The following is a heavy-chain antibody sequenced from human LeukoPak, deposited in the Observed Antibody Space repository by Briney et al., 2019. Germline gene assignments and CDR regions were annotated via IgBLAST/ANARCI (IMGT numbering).Heavy chain of an antibody. D-gene: IGHD3-22*01. Sequence: PSETLSLTCTVSGGSISSGDYYWSWIRQPPGKGLEWIGYIYYSGSTYYNPSPKSRVTISVDTSKNQFSLKLSSVTAADTAVYYCVGWLRSYWYFDLWGRGTRVTVSS. CDR2: IYYSGST. V-gene: IGHV4-30-4*01. CDR1: GGSISSGDYY. J-gene: IGHJ2*01. CDR3: VGWLRSYWYFDL.